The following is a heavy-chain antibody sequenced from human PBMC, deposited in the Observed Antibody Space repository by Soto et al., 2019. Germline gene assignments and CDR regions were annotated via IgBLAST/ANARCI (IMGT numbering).Heavy chain of an antibody. V-gene: IGHV3-23*01. D-gene: IGHD1-26*01. CDR1: GFTFSSFA. CDR2: ISGGGTST. J-gene: IGHJ5*02. Sequence: GGSLRLSCAASGFTFSSFAMTWVRQAPGKGLEWVSVISGGGTSTYYAGSVKGRFTISRDNSRNTLSLQMNSLRAEDTAIYYCAKGVSGSYDFYRFDPWGQGTLVTVSS. CDR3: AKGVSGSYDFYRFDP.